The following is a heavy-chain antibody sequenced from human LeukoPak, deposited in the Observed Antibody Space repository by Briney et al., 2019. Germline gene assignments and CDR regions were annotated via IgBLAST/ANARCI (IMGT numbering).Heavy chain of an antibody. D-gene: IGHD6-13*01. V-gene: IGHV1-2*02. CDR3: ARERGYSSSWYFSY. CDR1: GYTFTGYY. CDR2: INPNSGGT. Sequence: ASVKVSCKASGYTFTGYYMHWVRRAPGQGLEWMGWINPNSGGTNYAQKFQGRVTMTRDTSISTAYMELSRLRSDDTAVYYCARERGYSSSWYFSYWGQGTLVTVSS. J-gene: IGHJ4*02.